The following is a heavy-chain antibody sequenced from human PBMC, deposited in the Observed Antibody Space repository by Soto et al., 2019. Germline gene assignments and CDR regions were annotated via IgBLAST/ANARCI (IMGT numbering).Heavy chain of an antibody. V-gene: IGHV4-31*03. CDR2: IYYSGST. D-gene: IGHD1-20*01. CDR3: AREVTGTQPGDWFDP. J-gene: IGHJ5*02. CDR1: GGSISSGGYY. Sequence: SETLSLTCTVSGGSISSGGYYWSWIRQHPGKGLEWIGYIYYSGSTYYNPSLKSRVTISVDTSKNQFSLKLSSVTAADTAVYYCAREVTGTQPGDWFDPWGQGTLVTVS.